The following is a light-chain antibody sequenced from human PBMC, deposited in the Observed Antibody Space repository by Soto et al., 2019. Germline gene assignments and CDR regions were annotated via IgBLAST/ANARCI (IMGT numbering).Light chain of an antibody. CDR3: QQSYTGPT. CDR2: AAS. J-gene: IGKJ4*01. Sequence: DIQMTQSPSSLSASVGDRVTITCRASQSISSYLNWYQHKPGKAPKLLIYAASSLQSGVPSRFSGSGSGTDFTLTISSLQPEDFATYYCQQSYTGPTFGGGTKVDIK. V-gene: IGKV1-39*01. CDR1: QSISSY.